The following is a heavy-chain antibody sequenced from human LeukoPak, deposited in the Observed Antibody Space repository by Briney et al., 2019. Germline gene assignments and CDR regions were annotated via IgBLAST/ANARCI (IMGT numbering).Heavy chain of an antibody. CDR2: IDWNSDTI. CDR3: AKGKYRSGYSHFDS. CDR1: GFTFDASA. V-gene: IGHV3-9*01. J-gene: IGHJ4*02. D-gene: IGHD5-18*01. Sequence: GGSLRLSCAASGFTFDASAMHWVRQAPGKGLEWVSGIDWNSDTIGFADSVKGRFTISRDDAKNSLYLQMNSLRAEDTALYYCAKGKYRSGYSHFDSWGQGTLVTVSS.